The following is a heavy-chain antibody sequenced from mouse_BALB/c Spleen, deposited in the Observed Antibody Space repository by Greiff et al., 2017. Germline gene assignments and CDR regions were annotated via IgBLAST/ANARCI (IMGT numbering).Heavy chain of an antibody. CDR3: TREGYARVYAMDY. Sequence: VQLQQSGAELVRPGASVTLSCKASGYTFTDYEMHWVKQTPVHGLEWIGAIDPETGGTASNQKFKGKATLTADKSSSTAYMELRSLTSEDSAVYYCTREGYARVYAMDYWGQGTSVTVSS. J-gene: IGHJ4*01. CDR1: GYTFTDYE. D-gene: IGHD2-14*01. CDR2: IDPETGGT. V-gene: IGHV1-15*01.